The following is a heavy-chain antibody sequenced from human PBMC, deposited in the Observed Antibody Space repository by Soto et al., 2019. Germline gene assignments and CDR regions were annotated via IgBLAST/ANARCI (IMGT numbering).Heavy chain of an antibody. CDR3: AKDIVRYTYGAWDY. CDR1: GFTFNTYG. V-gene: IGHV3-30*18. Sequence: QVQLVESGGAVVQPGKSLRLSCAASGFTFNTYGMYWVRQAPGKGLEWVAAISYDGSNKYHADSVKGRFTISRDNSKNTLYLQMHSRRVEDTAVYYCAKDIVRYTYGAWDYWGQGDLVTVSS. CDR2: ISYDGSNK. J-gene: IGHJ4*02. D-gene: IGHD5-18*01.